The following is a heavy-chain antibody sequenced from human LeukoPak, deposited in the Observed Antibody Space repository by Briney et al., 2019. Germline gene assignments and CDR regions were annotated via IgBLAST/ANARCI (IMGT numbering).Heavy chain of an antibody. Sequence: GGSLRLSCAASGFTFSSYAMSWVRQAPGKRLEWVSAISGSGGSTYYADSVKGRFTISRDNSKNTLYLQMNSLRAEDTAVYYCAKDGDSSGWYGGYWGQGNLVTVSS. D-gene: IGHD6-19*01. J-gene: IGHJ4*02. CDR3: AKDGDSSGWYGGY. V-gene: IGHV3-23*01. CDR1: GFTFSSYA. CDR2: ISGSGGST.